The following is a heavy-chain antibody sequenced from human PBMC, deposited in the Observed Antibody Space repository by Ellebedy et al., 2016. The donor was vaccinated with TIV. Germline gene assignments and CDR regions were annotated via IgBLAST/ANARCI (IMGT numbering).Heavy chain of an antibody. Sequence: SETLSLTXTVSGGSITNSSFYWGWIRQPPGKGLEWIGSIYYSGSTYYKSSLKSRVTISVDTPKNQFSLKLNSVTAADTAVYYCARDPLSGFGGYDWPFDYWGQGTLVTVSS. CDR1: GGSITNSSFY. V-gene: IGHV4-39*07. J-gene: IGHJ4*02. CDR2: IYYSGST. CDR3: ARDPLSGFGGYDWPFDY. D-gene: IGHD5-12*01.